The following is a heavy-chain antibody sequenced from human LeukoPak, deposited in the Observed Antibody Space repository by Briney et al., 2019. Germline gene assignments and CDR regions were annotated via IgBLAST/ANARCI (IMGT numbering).Heavy chain of an antibody. CDR2: ISSSGSTI. CDR3: AELGITMIGGV. J-gene: IGHJ6*04. D-gene: IGHD3-10*02. Sequence: GGSLRLSCAASGFTFSSYEMNWVRQAPGKGLEWVTYISSSGSTIYYADSVKGRFTIPRDNAKNSLYLQMNSLRAEDTAVYYCAELGITMIGGVWGKGTTVTISS. V-gene: IGHV3-48*03. CDR1: GFTFSSYE.